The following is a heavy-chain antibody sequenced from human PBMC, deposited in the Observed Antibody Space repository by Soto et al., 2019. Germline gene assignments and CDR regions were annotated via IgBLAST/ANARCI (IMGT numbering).Heavy chain of an antibody. V-gene: IGHV4-31*03. D-gene: IGHD1-1*01. CDR2: IYGSGGSGST. CDR3: ARKQAGCVSGIDY. J-gene: IGHJ4*02. Sequence: PSETLPLTCTVTGDTITIGGYYLSWIRQHPGKGLEWLGYIYGSGGSGSTLYNPSLKSRITLSVDTSKTQFSLNLSSVTVADTAVYFCARKQAGCVSGIDYWGKGTLVTFSS. CDR1: GDTITIGGYY.